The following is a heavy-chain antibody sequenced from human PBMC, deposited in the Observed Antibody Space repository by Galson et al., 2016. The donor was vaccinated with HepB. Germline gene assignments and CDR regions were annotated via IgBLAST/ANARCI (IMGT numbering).Heavy chain of an antibody. CDR2: INQDGIEK. Sequence: SLRLSCATSGFTFSSYWMTWVRQAPGKGLEWVANINQDGIEKYYVGSVEGRFTISRDNAKNSLYLQMNSLRAEDTALYYCAKSDCSSTSCFPDYWGQGTLVTVSS. CDR1: GFTFSSYW. CDR3: AKSDCSSTSCFPDY. V-gene: IGHV3-7*03. J-gene: IGHJ4*02. D-gene: IGHD2-2*01.